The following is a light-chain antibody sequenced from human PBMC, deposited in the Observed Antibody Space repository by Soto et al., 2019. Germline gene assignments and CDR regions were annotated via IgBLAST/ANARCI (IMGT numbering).Light chain of an antibody. CDR2: RNN. Sequence: LTQPTSASGTPGQRVSISCSGGSSNIGSHTVNWYQHLPETAPKLLIFRNNQRPSGVPDRFSGSNSGTSASLAISGLQSEDEADYYCATWDDSLRGPVFGGGTKLTVL. CDR3: ATWDDSLRGPV. V-gene: IGLV1-44*01. CDR1: SSNIGSHT. J-gene: IGLJ2*01.